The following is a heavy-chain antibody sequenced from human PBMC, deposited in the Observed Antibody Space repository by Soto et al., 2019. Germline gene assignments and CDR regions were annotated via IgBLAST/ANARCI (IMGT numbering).Heavy chain of an antibody. D-gene: IGHD1-1*01. CDR3: VRFSSPTTYYYYYGMDV. CDR2: ISSSGSTI. J-gene: IGHJ6*02. V-gene: IGHV3-48*03. CDR1: GFTFSSYE. Sequence: GGSLRLSCAASGFTFSSYEMNWVRQAPGKGLEWVSYISSSGSTIYYADSVKGRFTISRDNAKNSLYLQMNSLRAEDTAVYYCVRFSSPTTYYYYYGMDVWGQGTTVTVSS.